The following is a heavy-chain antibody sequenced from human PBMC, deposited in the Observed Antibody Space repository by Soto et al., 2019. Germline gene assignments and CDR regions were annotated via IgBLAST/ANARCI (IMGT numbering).Heavy chain of an antibody. J-gene: IGHJ6*02. D-gene: IGHD3-10*01. CDR2: IGEGGVSR. CDR3: ARDSVTRVSSDIPGMDV. CDR1: GFDFSTYA. Sequence: GGSLRLSCVASGFDFSTYAMSWVCQAPGKGLEWVSVIGEGGVSRVYADAVKGRFTISRDNSKNTLYLQMTSLRVDDTAMYYCARDSVTRVSSDIPGMDVWGQGTTVTVSS. V-gene: IGHV3-23*01.